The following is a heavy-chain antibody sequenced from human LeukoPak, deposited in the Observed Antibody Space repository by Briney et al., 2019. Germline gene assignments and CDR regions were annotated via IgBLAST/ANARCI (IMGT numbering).Heavy chain of an antibody. J-gene: IGHJ4*02. CDR2: IYYSGTT. D-gene: IGHD3-10*01. CDR3: ASGFINALNY. CDR1: GGSISGSSYY. V-gene: IGHV4-30-4*01. Sequence: SETLSLTCTVSGGSISGSSYYWSWIRQPPGKGLEWIGYIYYSGTTYYNPSLKSRVTMSVDTSKNQFSLKLSSETAADTAVYYCASGFINALNYWGQGTLVTVSS.